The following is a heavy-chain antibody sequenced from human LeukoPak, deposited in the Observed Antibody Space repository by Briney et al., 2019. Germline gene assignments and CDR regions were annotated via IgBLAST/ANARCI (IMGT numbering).Heavy chain of an antibody. Sequence: GGSLRLSCAASGFTFSNNWMGWVRQAPGKGLEWVANIADDGSEKYYVDSVKGRFTISRDNAKNSLYLQMNSLRAEDTAVYYCARIDAFDIWGQGTMVTVSS. J-gene: IGHJ3*02. CDR1: GFTFSNNW. CDR3: ARIDAFDI. CDR2: IADDGSEK. V-gene: IGHV3-7*02.